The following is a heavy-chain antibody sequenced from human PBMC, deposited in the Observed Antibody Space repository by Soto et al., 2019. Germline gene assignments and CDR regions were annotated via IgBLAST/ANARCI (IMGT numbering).Heavy chain of an antibody. CDR2: ISLRSSYR. J-gene: IGHJ4*02. CDR3: ARTGLFDY. CDR1: GFNFGSYT. V-gene: IGHV3-21*05. Sequence: GGSLRLSCAASGFNFGSYTMNWVRQAPGKGLEWVSYISLRSSYRYYADSVKGRFTISRDDSKNSLFLQMNSLRDEDTAVYYCARTGLFDYWGQGSLVTVSS.